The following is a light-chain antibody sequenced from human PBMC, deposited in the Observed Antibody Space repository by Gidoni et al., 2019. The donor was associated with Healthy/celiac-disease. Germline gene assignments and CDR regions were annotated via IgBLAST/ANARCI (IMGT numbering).Light chain of an antibody. Sequence: QSVLTQPPSVSEAPRQRVTISCSGSSSNIGNNAVNWYQQLPGKAPKLLLYYDDLLPSGVSDRFSGSKSGTSASLAISWLQSEDEADYYCAAWDDSLNGPVFGGGTKLTVL. CDR2: YDD. CDR3: AAWDDSLNGPV. CDR1: SSNIGNNA. V-gene: IGLV1-36*01. J-gene: IGLJ3*02.